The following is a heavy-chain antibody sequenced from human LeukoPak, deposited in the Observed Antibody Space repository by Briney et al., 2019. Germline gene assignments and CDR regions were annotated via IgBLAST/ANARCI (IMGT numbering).Heavy chain of an antibody. CDR2: ISYDGSNK. V-gene: IGHV3-30*03. CDR1: GFMFNSYG. J-gene: IGHJ3*02. CDR3: ARDPLLISFPLDAFDI. Sequence: PGGSLRLSCAASGFMFNSYGMHWVRQAPGKGLEWVAVISYDGSNKYYADSVKGRFTISRDNAKNSLYLQMNSLRAEDTAVYYCARDPLLISFPLDAFDIWGQGTMVTVSS. D-gene: IGHD3-16*01.